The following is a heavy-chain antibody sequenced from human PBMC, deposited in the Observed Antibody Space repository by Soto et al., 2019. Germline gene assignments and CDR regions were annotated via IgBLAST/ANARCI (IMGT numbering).Heavy chain of an antibody. CDR2: IYTSGST. CDR3: ARDQGGRAAALDY. V-gene: IGHV4-4*07. Sequence: QVQLQESGPGLVKPSETLSLTCTVSGGSISSYYWSWIRQPAGKGLEWIGRIYTSGSTNYNPSLKSGVTMSVDTSKNQCSLELSSVTAADAAVYYCARDQGGRAAALDYWGQGTLVTVSS. J-gene: IGHJ4*02. CDR1: GGSISSYY. D-gene: IGHD6-13*01.